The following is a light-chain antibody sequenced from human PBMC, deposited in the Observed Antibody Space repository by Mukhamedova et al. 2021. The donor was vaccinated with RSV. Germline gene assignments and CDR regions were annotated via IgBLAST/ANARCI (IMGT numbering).Light chain of an antibody. CDR3: NSRDSSGNPLYV. V-gene: IGLV3-19*01. Sequence: RITCQGDSLRSYYASWYQQKPGQAPVLVIYGKNNRPSGIPDRFSGSSSGNTASLTITGAQAEDEADYYCNSRDSSGNPLYVFGTG. J-gene: IGLJ1*01. CDR2: GKN. CDR1: SLRSYY.